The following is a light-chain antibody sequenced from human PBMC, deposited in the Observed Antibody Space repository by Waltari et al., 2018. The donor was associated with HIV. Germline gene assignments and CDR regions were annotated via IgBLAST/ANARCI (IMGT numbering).Light chain of an antibody. V-gene: IGLV2-23*02. CDR2: GVT. Sequence: SWYQQHPGTAPKLIITGVTERPSGISNRFSGSKSGTTASLTISGLQAEDEAEYFCCSFAGSNFVFGSGTKVTVL. CDR3: CSFAGSNFV. J-gene: IGLJ1*01.